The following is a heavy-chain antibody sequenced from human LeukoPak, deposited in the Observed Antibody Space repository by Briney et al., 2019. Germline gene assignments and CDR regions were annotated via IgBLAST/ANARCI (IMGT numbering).Heavy chain of an antibody. Sequence: GASVKVSFKASGYTFTSYGISWVRQAPGQGREWMGWISAYNGNTNYAQKLQGRVTMTTDTSTSTAYMELRSLRSDDTAVYYCARVGLYCSGGSCLIDYWGQGTLVTVSS. CDR2: ISAYNGNT. CDR3: ARVGLYCSGGSCLIDY. J-gene: IGHJ4*02. D-gene: IGHD2-15*01. V-gene: IGHV1-18*01. CDR1: GYTFTSYG.